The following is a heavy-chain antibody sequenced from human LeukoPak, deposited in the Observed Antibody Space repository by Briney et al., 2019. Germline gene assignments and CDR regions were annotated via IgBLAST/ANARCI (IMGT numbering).Heavy chain of an antibody. CDR1: GFTFSSYE. CDR2: ISSSGSTI. J-gene: IGHJ4*02. CDR3: ARADIAVAGTYDY. Sequence: PGGPLRLSCAAAGFTFSSYEMNWVRRAPGKGLDWVSYISSSGSTIYYADSVKGRFTISRDTTKNSLYLQMNSLRAEDTAVYYCARADIAVAGTYDYWGQGTLVTVPS. D-gene: IGHD6-19*01. V-gene: IGHV3-48*03.